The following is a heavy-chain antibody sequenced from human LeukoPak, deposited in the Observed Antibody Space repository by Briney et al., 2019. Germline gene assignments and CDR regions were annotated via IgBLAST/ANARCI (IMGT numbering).Heavy chain of an antibody. J-gene: IGHJ4*02. CDR3: ARDLEYYDILTGYYPARYFDY. V-gene: IGHV3-21*01. CDR1: GFTFSSYA. Sequence: GGSLRLSCAASGFTFSSYAMSWVRQAPGKGLEWVSSISSSSSYIYYADSVKGRFTISRDNAKNSLYLQMSSLRAEDTAVYYCARDLEYYDILTGYYPARYFDYWGQGTLVTVSS. CDR2: ISSSSSYI. D-gene: IGHD3-9*01.